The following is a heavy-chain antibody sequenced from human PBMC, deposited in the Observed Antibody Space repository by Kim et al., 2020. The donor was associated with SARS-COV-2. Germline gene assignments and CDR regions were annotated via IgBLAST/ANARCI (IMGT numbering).Heavy chain of an antibody. CDR2: IYPGDSDT. Sequence: GESLKISCKGSGYSFTSYWIGWVRQMPGKGLEWMGIIYPGDSDTRYSPTFQGQVTISADKSISTAYLQWSSLKASDTAMYYCARRTAVLLWFGEKYPWYFDLWGRGTLVTVSS. D-gene: IGHD3-10*01. CDR3: ARRTAVLLWFGEKYPWYFDL. V-gene: IGHV5-51*01. CDR1: GYSFTSYW. J-gene: IGHJ2*01.